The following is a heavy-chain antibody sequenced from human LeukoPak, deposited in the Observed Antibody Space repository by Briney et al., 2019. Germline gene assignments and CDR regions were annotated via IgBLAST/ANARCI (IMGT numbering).Heavy chain of an antibody. Sequence: ASVKVSCKASGYIFNDYDIQWVRQASGQGFEWLGWVIPNSGNTAYAQNFQDRVTITRNSSTDTAYLELSSLRSEDTAVYYCARGDYGDTGTAFDIWGHGTMVIVSS. V-gene: IGHV1-8*03. CDR3: ARGDYGDTGTAFDI. CDR1: GYIFNDYD. D-gene: IGHD4-17*01. J-gene: IGHJ3*02. CDR2: VIPNSGNT.